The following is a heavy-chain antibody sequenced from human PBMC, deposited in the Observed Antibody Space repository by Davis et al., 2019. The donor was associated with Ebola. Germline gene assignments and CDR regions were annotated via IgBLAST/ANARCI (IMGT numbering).Heavy chain of an antibody. V-gene: IGHV5-51*01. Sequence: GESLKISCKGSGYTFTNNWIAWVRQMPGKGLEWMGIIYPGDSDTRYSPSFQGQVTISADKSISTAYLQWSSLKASDTAMYYCARVLFNYHSSGPLGYCGQGTLVTVSS. D-gene: IGHD3-22*01. CDR2: IYPGDSDT. CDR3: ARVLFNYHSSGPLGY. CDR1: GYTFTNNW. J-gene: IGHJ4*02.